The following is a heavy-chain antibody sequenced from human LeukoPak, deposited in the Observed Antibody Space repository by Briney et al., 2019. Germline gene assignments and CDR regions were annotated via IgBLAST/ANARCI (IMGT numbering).Heavy chain of an antibody. V-gene: IGHV4-59*01. J-gene: IGHJ5*01. CDR3: ARAPTSNWYIDS. CDR2: IFYSGSS. CDR1: GGSITGYY. Sequence: SAETLSLTCSVSGGSITGYYWSWIRQPPGKRLEWIGYIFYSGSSHYNPSLKRRVTLSVDTSEKQLSLRLSYVNAADTALYYCARAPTSNWYIDSWGRGTLVTVSS. D-gene: IGHD6-13*01.